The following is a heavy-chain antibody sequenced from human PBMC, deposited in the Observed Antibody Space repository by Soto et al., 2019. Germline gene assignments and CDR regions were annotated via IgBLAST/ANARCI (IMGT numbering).Heavy chain of an antibody. CDR3: AKLARYYDSSGYYYVTHSIHDAFDI. D-gene: IGHD3-22*01. V-gene: IGHV3-23*01. CDR1: GFTFSSYA. Sequence: GGSLRLSCAASGFTFSSYAMSWVRQAPGKGLEWVSAISGSGGSTYYADSVKGRFTISRDNSKNTLYLQMNSLRAEDTAVYYCAKLARYYDSSGYYYVTHSIHDAFDIWGQGTMVTVSS. J-gene: IGHJ3*02. CDR2: ISGSGGST.